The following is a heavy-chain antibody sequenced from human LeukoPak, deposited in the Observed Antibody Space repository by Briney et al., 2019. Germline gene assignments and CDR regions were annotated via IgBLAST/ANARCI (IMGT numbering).Heavy chain of an antibody. CDR3: ARGQDYGDYEGY. J-gene: IGHJ4*02. D-gene: IGHD4-17*01. CDR1: GGSISSYY. Sequence: PSETLSLTCTVSGGSISSYYWSWIRHPPGKGLEWIGYIYYSGSTNYNPSLKSRVTISVDTSKNQFSLKLSSVTAADTAVYYCARGQDYGDYEGYWGQGALVTVSS. CDR2: IYYSGST. V-gene: IGHV4-59*01.